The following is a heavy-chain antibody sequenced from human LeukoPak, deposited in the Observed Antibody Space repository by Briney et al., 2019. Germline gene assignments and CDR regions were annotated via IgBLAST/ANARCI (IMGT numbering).Heavy chain of an antibody. Sequence: SETLSLTCTVSGGSISSSSYYWGWIRQPPGKGLERIGSIYSGTTYYNPSLKSRVTISVDTSKSQFSLKLNSMTAADTAVYYCARHYYGSGIRGLAFDSWGQGILVTVSS. J-gene: IGHJ4*02. D-gene: IGHD3-10*01. CDR3: ARHYYGSGIRGLAFDS. V-gene: IGHV4-39*01. CDR2: IYSGTT. CDR1: GGSISSSSYY.